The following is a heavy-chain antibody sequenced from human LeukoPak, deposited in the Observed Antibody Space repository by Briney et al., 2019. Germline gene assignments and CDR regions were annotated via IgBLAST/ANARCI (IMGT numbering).Heavy chain of an antibody. CDR2: IGWNSGSI. D-gene: IGHD3-10*01. Sequence: GGSLRLSCAASGFTFDDYAMHWVRQAPGKGLEWVSGIGWNSGSIAYADSVKGRFTISRDNAKNSLYLQMNSLRAGDTALYYCARGRSKSGGLFDYWGQGTLVTVSS. CDR3: ARGRSKSGGLFDY. J-gene: IGHJ4*02. CDR1: GFTFDDYA. V-gene: IGHV3-9*01.